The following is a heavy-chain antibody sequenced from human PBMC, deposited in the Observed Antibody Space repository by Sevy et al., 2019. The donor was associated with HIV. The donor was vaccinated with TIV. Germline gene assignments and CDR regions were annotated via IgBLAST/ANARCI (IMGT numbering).Heavy chain of an antibody. V-gene: IGHV1-24*01. CDR1: GYTLTQLS. D-gene: IGHD3-22*01. CDR2: FDPEDGET. J-gene: IGHJ4*02. CDR3: ATTKDYYDSSGSPFDY. Sequence: ASLKVSCKVSGYTLTQLSMHWVRQAPGKVLEWMGSFDPEDGETLYAQKFQGRVTMTEDTSTNTAYMELSSLRSEDTAVYYCATTKDYYDSSGSPFDYWGQGTLVTVSS.